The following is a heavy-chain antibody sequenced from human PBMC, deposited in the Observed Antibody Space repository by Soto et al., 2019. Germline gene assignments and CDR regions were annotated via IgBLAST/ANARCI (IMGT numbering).Heavy chain of an antibody. V-gene: IGHV4-34*01. CDR2: INHSGST. Sequence: SETLSLTCAVYGGSFSGYYWSWIRQPPGKGLEWIGEINHSGSTNYNPSLKSRVTISVDTSKNQFSLKLSSVTAADTDVYYCARVRSYYYGMDVWGQGTTGTVS. CDR3: ARVRSYYYGMDV. J-gene: IGHJ6*01. CDR1: GGSFSGYY.